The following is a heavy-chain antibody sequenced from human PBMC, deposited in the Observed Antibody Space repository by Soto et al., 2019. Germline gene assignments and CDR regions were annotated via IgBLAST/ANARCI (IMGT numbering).Heavy chain of an antibody. J-gene: IGHJ6*02. Sequence: ASVKVSCKASGYTFSDYYIHWVRQAPGQGLEWMGWISPRSGSANFAQRFQGRVTMTEDTSTDTAYMELSSLRSEDTAVYYCATIGSNYYYYGMDAWGQGTTVTVSS. V-gene: IGHV1-2*02. CDR1: GYTFSDYY. CDR3: ATIGSNYYYYGMDA. D-gene: IGHD3-10*01. CDR2: ISPRSGSA.